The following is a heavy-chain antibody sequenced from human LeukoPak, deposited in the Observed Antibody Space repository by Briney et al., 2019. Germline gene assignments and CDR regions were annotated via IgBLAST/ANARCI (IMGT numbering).Heavy chain of an antibody. CDR1: APTLTIYW. Sequence: LTGRSLRLSHALSAPTLTIYWMSCARQAPARGMGWVAYINEVGGERSYVDCMEGRLTLSRDNAEKSLFLQMNNLRVEDTARYYCARYGSYLDAVDFWGQGTLVTVAS. CDR2: INEVGGER. D-gene: IGHD1-26*01. CDR3: ARYGSYLDAVDF. J-gene: IGHJ3*01. V-gene: IGHV3-7*01.